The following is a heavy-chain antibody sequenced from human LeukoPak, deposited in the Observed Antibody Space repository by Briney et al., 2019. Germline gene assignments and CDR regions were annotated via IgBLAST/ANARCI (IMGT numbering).Heavy chain of an antibody. V-gene: IGHV4-59*01. CDR1: GGSISSYY. CDR2: IYYTGAT. J-gene: IGHJ4*02. Sequence: SETLSLTCTVSGGSISSYYWSWIWLPPGKGLEWIGYIYYTGATYYNPSLKSRVTISLDTSKNQFSLKLSSVTAADAAVYYCARAGYSYGTGYYFDYWGQGALVTVSS. D-gene: IGHD5-18*01. CDR3: ARAGYSYGTGYYFDY.